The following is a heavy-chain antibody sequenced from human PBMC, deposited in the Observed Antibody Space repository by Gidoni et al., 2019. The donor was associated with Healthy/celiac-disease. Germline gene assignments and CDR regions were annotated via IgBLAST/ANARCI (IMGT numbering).Heavy chain of an antibody. CDR3: ARDRGGVRWLHHDAFDI. J-gene: IGHJ3*02. V-gene: IGHV3-21*01. CDR1: GFTFSSYR. D-gene: IGHD2-15*01. Sequence: EVQLVESGGGLVKPGGSLRLSGAASGFTFSSYRMNWVRQAPGKGLEWVSSISSSSSYIYYADSVKGRFTISRDNAKNSLYLQMNSLRAEDTAVYYCARDRGGVRWLHHDAFDIWGQGTMVTVSS. CDR2: ISSSSSYI.